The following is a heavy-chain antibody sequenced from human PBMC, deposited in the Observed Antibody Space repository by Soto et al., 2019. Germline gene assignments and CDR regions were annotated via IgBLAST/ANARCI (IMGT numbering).Heavy chain of an antibody. CDR2: IDPSESYT. Sequence: PGESLKISCKSSGYSFTSYWLSWVRQMPGKGLEGMGRIDPSESYTNYSPSFQGPVTISADKSSSTANLQRSSLKASDTDMYYCARNVDHIVVVVAATLLWFDPWGQGALVTVSS. V-gene: IGHV5-10-1*01. CDR1: GYSFTSYW. CDR3: ARNVDHIVVVVAATLLWFDP. D-gene: IGHD2-15*01. J-gene: IGHJ5*02.